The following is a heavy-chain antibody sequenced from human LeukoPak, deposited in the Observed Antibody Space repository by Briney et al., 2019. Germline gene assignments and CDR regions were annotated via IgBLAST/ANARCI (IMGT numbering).Heavy chain of an antibody. D-gene: IGHD5-12*01. CDR1: GGSISSYY. CDR3: ARDAGYSGYDYTPSFDY. V-gene: IGHV4-4*07. CDR2: IYTSGST. J-gene: IGHJ4*02. Sequence: SETLSLTCIVSGGSISSYYWSWIRQPAGKGLEWIGRIYTSGSTNYNPCLKSRVTMSIDTSKHQFSLKLSSVPAADTAVYYCARDAGYSGYDYTPSFDYWGQGTLVTVSS.